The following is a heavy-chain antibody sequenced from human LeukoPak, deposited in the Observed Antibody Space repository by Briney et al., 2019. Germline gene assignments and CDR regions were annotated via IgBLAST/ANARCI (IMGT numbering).Heavy chain of an antibody. J-gene: IGHJ4*02. CDR2: INHSGST. CDR3: AKRYCSSTTCYDDRGAFDY. CDR1: GGSFSGYY. V-gene: IGHV4-34*01. Sequence: SETLSLTCAVYGGSFSGYYWSWIRQPPGKGLEWIGEINHSGSTNYNPSLKSRVTISVDTSKNQFSLKLSSVTAADTAVYYCAKRYCSSTTCYDDRGAFDYWGQGTLVTVSS. D-gene: IGHD2-2*01.